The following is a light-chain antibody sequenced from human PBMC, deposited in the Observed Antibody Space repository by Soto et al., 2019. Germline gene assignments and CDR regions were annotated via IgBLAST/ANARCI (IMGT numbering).Light chain of an antibody. V-gene: IGKV3-15*01. CDR3: QQCNIWPPSYT. Sequence: PGERATLSCRASQSVGSNLAWYQRRPGQPHRLLIYGASTRATGVPARFSGSGSGTEFTLTIGSLQSEDSAIYYCQQCNIWPPSYTFGHGTKLEI. J-gene: IGKJ2*01. CDR2: GAS. CDR1: QSVGSN.